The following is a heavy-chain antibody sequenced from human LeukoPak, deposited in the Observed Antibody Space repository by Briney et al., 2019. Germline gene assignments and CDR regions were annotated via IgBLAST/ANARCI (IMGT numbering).Heavy chain of an antibody. CDR1: GFTFSSYG. CDR3: AKVGDYDAFDI. V-gene: IGHV3-33*06. Sequence: GRSLRLSCAASGFTFSSYGMHWVRQAPGKGLEWVAVIWYDGSNKYYADSVKGRFTISRDNSKNTLYLQMNSLRAEDTAVYYCAKVGDYDAFDIWGQGTLVTVSS. D-gene: IGHD3-10*01. J-gene: IGHJ3*02. CDR2: IWYDGSNK.